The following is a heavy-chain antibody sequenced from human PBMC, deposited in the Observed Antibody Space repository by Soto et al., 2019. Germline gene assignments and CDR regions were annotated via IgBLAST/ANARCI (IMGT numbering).Heavy chain of an antibody. CDR1: GGSISSGDYY. D-gene: IGHD3-10*01. Sequence: QVQLQESGPGLVKPSQTLSLTCTVSGGSISSGDYYWSWIRQPPGKGLEWIGYIYYSGSTYYNPSLKSRVTISVDTAKNQFSLKLSSVTAADTAVYYCARVFAPGDNWFDPWGQGTLVTVSS. J-gene: IGHJ5*02. V-gene: IGHV4-30-4*01. CDR2: IYYSGST. CDR3: ARVFAPGDNWFDP.